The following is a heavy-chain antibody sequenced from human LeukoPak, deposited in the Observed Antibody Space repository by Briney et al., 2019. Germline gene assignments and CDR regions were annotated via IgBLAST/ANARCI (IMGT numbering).Heavy chain of an antibody. D-gene: IGHD6-19*01. V-gene: IGHV3-23*01. Sequence: RTGGSLRLSCAASGFTFSSYAMSWVRQAPGKGLEWVSAISGSGSSTYYADSVKGRFTISRDNSKNTLYLQMNSLRAEDTAVYYCAKDSEAWQWLVLNYWGQGTLVTVSS. J-gene: IGHJ4*02. CDR1: GFTFSSYA. CDR2: ISGSGSST. CDR3: AKDSEAWQWLVLNY.